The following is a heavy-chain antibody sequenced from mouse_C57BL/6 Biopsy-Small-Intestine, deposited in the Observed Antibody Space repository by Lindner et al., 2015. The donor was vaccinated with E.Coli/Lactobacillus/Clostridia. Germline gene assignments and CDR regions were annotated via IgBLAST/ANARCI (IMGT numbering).Heavy chain of an antibody. J-gene: IGHJ4*01. D-gene: IGHD1-3*01. Sequence: SVKVSCKASGYTFINYYIHWVRQAPGQGLEWMGIINPSSGSTNYAQKFQGRVTMTRDTSTNTVYMELSSLISDDAAVYFCARDRTAGGPGWDKWFDPWGQGTLVTVSS. CDR1: GYTFINYY. CDR3: ARDRTAGGPGWDKWFDP. V-gene: IGHV1S61*01. CDR2: INPSSGST.